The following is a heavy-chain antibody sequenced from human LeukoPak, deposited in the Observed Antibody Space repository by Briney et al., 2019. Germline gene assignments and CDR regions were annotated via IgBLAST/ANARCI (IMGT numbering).Heavy chain of an antibody. Sequence: SQTLSLTCAGSGVSISSGGYSWSWIRQPPGKGLEWIGYIYHSGSTYYNPSLKSRVTISVDMSKNEFSLKLSSVTAADTGVYYCARVMAGTSDAFDIWGQETKGTVSS. D-gene: IGHD6-19*01. V-gene: IGHV4-30-2*01. CDR2: IYHSGST. J-gene: IGHJ3*02. CDR3: ARVMAGTSDAFDI. CDR1: GVSISSGGYS.